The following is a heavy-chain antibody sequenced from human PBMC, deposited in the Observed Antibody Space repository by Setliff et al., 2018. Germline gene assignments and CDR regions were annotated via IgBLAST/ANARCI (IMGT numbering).Heavy chain of an antibody. Sequence: SETLSLTCTVSGGSISSYYWSWIRQPAGKGLEWIGHIYIGGSANYNPSLKSRVTMSIDTSKNQFSRKLNSVTAADMAVYYCAREQWLDPPGYYYMGVWGQGTTVTVSS. CDR1: GGSISSYY. D-gene: IGHD6-19*01. V-gene: IGHV4-4*07. J-gene: IGHJ6*03. CDR2: IYIGGSA. CDR3: AREQWLDPPGYYYMGV.